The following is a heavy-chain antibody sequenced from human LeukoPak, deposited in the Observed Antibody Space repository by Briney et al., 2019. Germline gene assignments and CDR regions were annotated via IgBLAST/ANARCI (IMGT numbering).Heavy chain of an antibody. D-gene: IGHD1-26*01. CDR1: GYSISSCHY. J-gene: IGHJ4*02. CDR2: IYHSGST. V-gene: IGHV4-38-2*01. CDR3: GRAQGATDY. Sequence: SETLSLTCAVSGYSISSCHYWGWIRQPPGKGLEWIGSIYHSGSTYYNPSLKSRVTISVDTSKNQFSLKVNSVTAAATAVYYCGRAQGATDYWGQGTLVTVSS.